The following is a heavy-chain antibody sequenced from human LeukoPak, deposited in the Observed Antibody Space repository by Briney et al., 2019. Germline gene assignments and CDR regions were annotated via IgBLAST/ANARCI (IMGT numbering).Heavy chain of an antibody. CDR1: GGSISSSYYY. V-gene: IGHV4-39*07. Sequence: TPSETLSLTCTVSGGSISSSYYYWGWIRQPPGKGLEWIGNIYYSGSTYYNPSLKSRVTISVDTSKNQFSLKLSSVTAADTAVYYCASSKRPSDTAMPRHRWMEDYYFDYWGQGTLVTVSS. CDR3: ASSKRPSDTAMPRHRWMEDYYFDY. D-gene: IGHD5-18*01. J-gene: IGHJ4*02. CDR2: IYYSGST.